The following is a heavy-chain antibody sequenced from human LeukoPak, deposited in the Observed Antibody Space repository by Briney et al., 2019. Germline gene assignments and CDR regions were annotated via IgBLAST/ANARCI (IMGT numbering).Heavy chain of an antibody. CDR2: IGTSTSTL. V-gene: IGHV3-48*04. J-gene: IGHJ4*02. CDR3: AKVRVRIPGYFDY. D-gene: IGHD2/OR15-2a*01. Sequence: PGGSLRLSCAASGFTFSSFGMSWVRQAPGKGLEWVSYIGTSTSTLSYADSVKGRFTISRDNAKNSLYLQMNSLRAEDTAVYYCAKVRVRIPGYFDYWGQGTLVTVSS. CDR1: GFTFSSFG.